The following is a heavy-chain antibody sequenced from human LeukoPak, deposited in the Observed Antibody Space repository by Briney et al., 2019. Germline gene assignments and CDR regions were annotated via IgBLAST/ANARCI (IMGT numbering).Heavy chain of an antibody. CDR3: ARDGYSPNGRRAFDI. J-gene: IGHJ3*02. Sequence: GGSLRLSCAASGFTFSSYSMNWVRQAPGKGLEWVSSISSSSSYIYYADSVKGRFTISRDNAKNSLYLQMNSLRAEDTAVYYCARDGYSPNGRRAFDIWGQGTMVTVSS. CDR1: GFTFSSYS. V-gene: IGHV3-21*01. CDR2: ISSSSSYI. D-gene: IGHD4-4*01.